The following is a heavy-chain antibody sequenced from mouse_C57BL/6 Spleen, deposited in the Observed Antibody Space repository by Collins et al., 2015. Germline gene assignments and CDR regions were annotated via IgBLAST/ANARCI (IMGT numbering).Heavy chain of an antibody. CDR2: INPDSRTI. D-gene: IGHD2-2*01. CDR3: ARQGYYGFSAY. CDR1: SRYR. Sequence: SRYRMSWVRRAPGKGLEWIGEINPDSRTINYAPSLKDKFMISRDNAKNTLYLQLSKVRSEDSALYYCARQGYYGFSAYWGQGTLVTVSA. V-gene: IGHV4-1*01. J-gene: IGHJ3*01.